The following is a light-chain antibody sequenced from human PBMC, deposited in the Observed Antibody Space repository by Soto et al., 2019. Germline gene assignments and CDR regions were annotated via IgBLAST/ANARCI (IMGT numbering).Light chain of an antibody. CDR2: ASY. CDR1: HDISNY. J-gene: IGKJ5*01. V-gene: IGKV1-12*01. CDR3: QQANSPIT. Sequence: DIQMTHSPSAVSASLGDGGNITCRASHDISNYLGWYQQKPGKAPKLLIYASYYLQSGVSSRFSGSGSGAHFTLTISSLQPEDSGTYYCQQANSPITFGQGTRLEVK.